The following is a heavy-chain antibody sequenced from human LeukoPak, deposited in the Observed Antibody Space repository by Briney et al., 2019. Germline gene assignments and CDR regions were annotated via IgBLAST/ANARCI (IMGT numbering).Heavy chain of an antibody. CDR1: GVSLIIYF. Sequence: SECCSSTAPSPGVSLIIYFGVWFRKPPGKGLEWIGYVYYNGITNSNPSCMSRVSISLDTSKNQFSLRLNSVTAAETAVYYCASQLGGTTFHWGQGTLVTVSS. D-gene: IGHD1/OR15-1a*01. J-gene: IGHJ4*02. CDR3: ASQLGGTTFH. V-gene: IGHV4-59*01. CDR2: VYYNGIT.